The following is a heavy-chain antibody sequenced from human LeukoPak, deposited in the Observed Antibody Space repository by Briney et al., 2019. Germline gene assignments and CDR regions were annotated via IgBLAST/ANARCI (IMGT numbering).Heavy chain of an antibody. CDR2: ISGSGGST. J-gene: IGHJ4*02. Sequence: GGSLRLSCAACGFTFSSYAMSWVRQAPGKGLEWVSAISGSGGSTYYADSVKGRFTISRDNSKNTLYLQMNSLRAEDTAVYYCAKPMTTVTTAINWDYWGQGTLVTVSS. CDR1: GFTFSSYA. CDR3: AKPMTTVTTAINWDY. V-gene: IGHV3-23*01. D-gene: IGHD4-17*01.